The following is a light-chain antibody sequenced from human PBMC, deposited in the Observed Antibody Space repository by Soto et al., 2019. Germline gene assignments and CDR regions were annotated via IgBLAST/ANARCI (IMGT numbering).Light chain of an antibody. CDR2: KAS. V-gene: IGKV1-5*03. CDR1: QSISNW. Sequence: EIQMTQSPSTLSASVGDRVIITCRASQSISNWLAWYQQKPGKAPNLLIYKASSLKSGVPSRFSGSGSGTDFTLTIVNLQPEDFATYFCQQSFSTPFTFGPGTKVDI. CDR3: QQSFSTPFT. J-gene: IGKJ3*01.